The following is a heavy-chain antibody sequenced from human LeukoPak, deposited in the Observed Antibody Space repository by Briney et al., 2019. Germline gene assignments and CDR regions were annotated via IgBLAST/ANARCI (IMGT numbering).Heavy chain of an antibody. V-gene: IGHV5-51*01. CDR2: IYPGDSDT. Sequence: GESLKISCKGSGYSFTSYWIGWVRQMPGKGLEWMGIIYPGDSDTRYSPSFQGQVTISADKSISTAYLQWSSLKASDTAMYYCARLEYSSSWYRSITYWVQGTLVTVSS. D-gene: IGHD6-13*01. CDR3: ARLEYSSSWYRSITY. J-gene: IGHJ4*02. CDR1: GYSFTSYW.